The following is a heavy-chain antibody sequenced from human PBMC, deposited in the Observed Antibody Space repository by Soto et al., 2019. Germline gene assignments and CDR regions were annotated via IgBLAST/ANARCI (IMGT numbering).Heavy chain of an antibody. CDR2: ISATGSDV. CDR1: VFTFISHT. CDR3: ARGYDVVRVPVAIRVGYFDH. Sequence: PGWSLRLSCTYSVFTFISHTMNWVRQAPGKGLEWVSSISATGSDVYYGDSVMGRFTISRDNAKNSLYLQLNNLRVEDTAVYYCARGYDVVRVPVAIRVGYFDHWGQGTVVTVSS. D-gene: IGHD3-16*01. V-gene: IGHV3-21*01. J-gene: IGHJ4*02.